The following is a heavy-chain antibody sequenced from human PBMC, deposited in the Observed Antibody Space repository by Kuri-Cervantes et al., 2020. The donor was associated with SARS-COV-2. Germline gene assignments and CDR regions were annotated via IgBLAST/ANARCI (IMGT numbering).Heavy chain of an antibody. Sequence: GSLRLSCSVSGYSISSGHYWNWIRQSPGKGLEWIGEVNHRGSTNYNPSLKSRVTISVDTSSKQFSLHLGSVTAADTAVYYRARAYGFLRYIYYMDVWGRGTTVTVSS. D-gene: IGHD4-17*01. CDR2: VNHRGST. CDR3: ARAYGFLRYIYYMDV. V-gene: IGHV4-34*01. CDR1: GYSISSGHY. J-gene: IGHJ6*03.